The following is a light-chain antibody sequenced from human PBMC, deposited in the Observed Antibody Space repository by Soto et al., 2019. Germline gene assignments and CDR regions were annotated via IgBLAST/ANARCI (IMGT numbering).Light chain of an antibody. CDR1: SSDVGAYNY. Sequence: QSALTQPASVSGSPGQSITISCTGTSSDVGAYNYVSWYQQHPGKAPKLMIFEVSDRPSGVSNRFSGSKSGNTASLTISGLRHEEGVDNYYSYYTSRNPLVFGGGTKLTVL. CDR3: SYYTSRNPLV. CDR2: EVS. J-gene: IGLJ2*01. V-gene: IGLV2-14*01.